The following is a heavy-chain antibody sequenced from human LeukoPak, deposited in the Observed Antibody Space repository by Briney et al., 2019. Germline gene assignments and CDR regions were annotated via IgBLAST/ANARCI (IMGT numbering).Heavy chain of an antibody. J-gene: IGHJ6*03. V-gene: IGHV1-46*01. CDR2: INPSDGAT. Sequence: ASVKVSCKASGYTFTTYYIHWVRQAPGQGLEWMGMINPSDGATTYAQKFQGRGTMTRDMSTTTDYMDVRTLRSEDTAVYFCGREQGGVVSGNLGGLFASYHTYYYMDVWGRGTTVTVSS. D-gene: IGHD2-21*01. CDR3: GREQGGVVSGNLGGLFASYHTYYYMDV. CDR1: GYTFTTYY.